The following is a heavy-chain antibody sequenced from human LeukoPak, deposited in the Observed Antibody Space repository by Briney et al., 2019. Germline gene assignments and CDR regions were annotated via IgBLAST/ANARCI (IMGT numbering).Heavy chain of an antibody. Sequence: SETLSLTCGVHGGSFSGYSWTWIRQPPGKGLEWIGEINHGGSTNYNPSLKSRVTISVDTSKNQFSLIVSSVTAADTAVYYCARGFRGAGYYYYYYYMDVWGKGTTVTVSS. J-gene: IGHJ6*03. CDR3: ARGFRGAGYYYYYYYMDV. V-gene: IGHV4-34*01. CDR2: INHGGST. D-gene: IGHD3-10*01. CDR1: GGSFSGYS.